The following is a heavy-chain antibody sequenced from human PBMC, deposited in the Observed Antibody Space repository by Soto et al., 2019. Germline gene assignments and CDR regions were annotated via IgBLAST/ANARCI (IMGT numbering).Heavy chain of an antibody. D-gene: IGHD2-15*01. CDR2: VSIGGST. V-gene: IGHV3-23*01. CDR3: AKRRGAGGHFDY. Sequence: DVQLLESGGGLVQPEGSLRLSCAASGFTFSSYAMGWVRQGPGKGLEWVAVVSIGGSTHYADSVRGRFTISRDNSKNTVSLQMTSLTAEDTAVYFCAKRRGAGGHFDYWGQGALVTVSS. J-gene: IGHJ4*02. CDR1: GFTFSSYA.